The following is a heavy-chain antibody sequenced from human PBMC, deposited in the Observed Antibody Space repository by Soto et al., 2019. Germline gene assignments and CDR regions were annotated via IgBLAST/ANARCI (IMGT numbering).Heavy chain of an antibody. CDR2: ISYDGSNK. V-gene: IGHV3-30*18. CDR1: GFTFSTYG. Sequence: PGGSLRLSCAASGFTFSTYGIHWVRQAPGKGLEWVAIISYDGSNKDYADSVRGRFTISRDNSRNTVYLQMNSLRAEDTAVYYCAKSGLHLYYYDYWGHGTLVTVAS. J-gene: IGHJ4*01. D-gene: IGHD2-21*02. CDR3: AKSGLHLYYYDY.